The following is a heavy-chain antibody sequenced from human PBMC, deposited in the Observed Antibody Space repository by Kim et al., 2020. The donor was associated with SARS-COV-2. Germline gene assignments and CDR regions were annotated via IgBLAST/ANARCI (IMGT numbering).Heavy chain of an antibody. J-gene: IGHJ4*02. CDR1: GFTFSSYW. Sequence: GGSLRLSCVASGFTFSSYWMHWVRQAPGRGLVWVSRVNSDGSGTSYADSVKGRFTISRDNARNTLYLQMNSLRAEDTAMYYCASLSSGSALFFVDYWGQG. D-gene: IGHD1-26*01. CDR2: VNSDGSGT. CDR3: ASLSSGSALFFVDY. V-gene: IGHV3-74*01.